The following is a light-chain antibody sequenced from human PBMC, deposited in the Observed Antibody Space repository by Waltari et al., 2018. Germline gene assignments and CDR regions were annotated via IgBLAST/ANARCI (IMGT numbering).Light chain of an antibody. CDR3: QSYDSSLNGFYV. CDR1: SSNIGAGYD. V-gene: IGLV1-40*01. Sequence: QPVLTQPPSVSGAPGQRVTISCTGSSSNIGAGYDVHWYQQLPGTAPKPLIHRNKKRPAGVPDRFSGSKSGTSASLAITGLQAEDEAAYYCQSYDSSLNGFYVFGSGTKVTVL. J-gene: IGLJ1*01. CDR2: RNK.